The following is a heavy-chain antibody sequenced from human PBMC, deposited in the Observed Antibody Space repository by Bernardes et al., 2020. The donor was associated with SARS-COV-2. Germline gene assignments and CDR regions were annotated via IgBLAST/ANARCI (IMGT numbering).Heavy chain of an antibody. J-gene: IGHJ6*02. CDR3: ALPPTNYDRYGMDV. D-gene: IGHD3-22*01. V-gene: IGHV1-2*02. Sequence: ASVKVSRKASGYTFTGYYIHWVRQAPGQGLEWMGWINPNSGGTNYAQKFQGRVTMTRDTSISTAYMELSRLRSDDTAVYYCALPPTNYDRYGMDVWGQGTTVTVS. CDR1: GYTFTGYY. CDR2: INPNSGGT.